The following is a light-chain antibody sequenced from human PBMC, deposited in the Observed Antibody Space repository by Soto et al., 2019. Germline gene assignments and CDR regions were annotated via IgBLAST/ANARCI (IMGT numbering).Light chain of an antibody. CDR1: QSVSSSY. Sequence: EIVLTQSPGTLSLSPGERATLSCRASQSVSSSYLAWYQQKPGQAPRLLTYGASSRATGIPDRFSGSGSGTDFTLTISRLEPEDFAVYYCQQYGSSRTVGQGTKVDSK. CDR3: QQYGSSRT. V-gene: IGKV3-20*01. CDR2: GAS. J-gene: IGKJ1*01.